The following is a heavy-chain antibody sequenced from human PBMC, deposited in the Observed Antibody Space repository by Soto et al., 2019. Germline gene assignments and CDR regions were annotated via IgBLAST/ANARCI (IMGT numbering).Heavy chain of an antibody. V-gene: IGHV1-18*01. CDR2: ISAYNGNT. Sequence: QGLEWMGWISAYNGNTNYAQKLQGRVTMTTDTSTSTAYMELRSLRSDDTAVYYCARGYTELRFWGWPILSNCFDLWGEGPLVTRSS. J-gene: IGHJ5*02. CDR3: ARGYTELRFWGWPILSNCFDL. D-gene: IGHD3-3*01.